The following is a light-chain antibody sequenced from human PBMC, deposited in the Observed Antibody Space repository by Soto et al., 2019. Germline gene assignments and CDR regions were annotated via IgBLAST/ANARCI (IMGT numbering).Light chain of an antibody. CDR3: SSYAGNSILV. CDR2: EVI. CDR1: SGDVGAYDF. J-gene: IGLJ2*01. Sequence: QSALTQPPSASGSPGQSVTISCTGTSGDVGAYDFVSWYQQHPGKAPEVIIYEVIKRPSGVPDRFSGSKSGNTASLTVSGLQAEDEADYYCSSYAGNSILVFGGGTKLTVL. V-gene: IGLV2-8*01.